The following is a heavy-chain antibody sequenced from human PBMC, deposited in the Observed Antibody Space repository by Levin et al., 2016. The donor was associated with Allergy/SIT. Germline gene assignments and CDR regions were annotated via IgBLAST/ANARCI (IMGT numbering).Heavy chain of an antibody. V-gene: IGHV3-11*06. J-gene: IGHJ6*02. Sequence: GESLKISCAASGFTFSDYYMSWIRQAPGKGLEWVSYISSSSSYTNYADSVKGRFTISRDNAKNSLYLQMNSLRAEDTAAYYCARGYYDFWSDWRITNYYYGMDVWGQGTTVTVSS. CDR1: GFTFSDYY. D-gene: IGHD3-3*01. CDR2: ISSSSSYT. CDR3: ARGYYDFWSDWRITNYYYGMDV.